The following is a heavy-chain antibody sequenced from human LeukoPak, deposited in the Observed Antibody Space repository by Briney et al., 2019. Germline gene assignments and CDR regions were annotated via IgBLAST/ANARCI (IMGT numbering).Heavy chain of an antibody. J-gene: IGHJ2*01. V-gene: IGHV3-30*04. D-gene: IGHD2-21*02. CDR2: ISYDGSNK. Sequence: GRSLRLSCAASGFTFSSYAMHWVRQAPGKGLEWVAVISYDGSNKYYADSVKGRFTISRDNAENTLSLQMNSLRVEDTAVYYCVRVNCAGDCTSRDWYFDLWGRGTLVVVSS. CDR3: VRVNCAGDCTSRDWYFDL. CDR1: GFTFSSYA.